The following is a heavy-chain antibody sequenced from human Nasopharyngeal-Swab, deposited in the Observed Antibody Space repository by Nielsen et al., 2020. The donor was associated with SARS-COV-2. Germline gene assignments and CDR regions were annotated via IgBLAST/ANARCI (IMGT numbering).Heavy chain of an antibody. CDR3: AKDRDSGDDSDDYYHYYGMDV. J-gene: IGHJ6*02. D-gene: IGHD5-12*01. CDR2: ISGDSDTT. CDR1: GFTFRSYA. V-gene: IGHV3-23*01. Sequence: ETLSLTCAASGFTFRSYAISWVRQAPGKGLEWVSVISGDSDTTYYADSVKGRFTISRDNSKNTVNLQMNSLRVEDTAIYYCAKDRDSGDDSDDYYHYYGMDVWGQGTTVTVFS.